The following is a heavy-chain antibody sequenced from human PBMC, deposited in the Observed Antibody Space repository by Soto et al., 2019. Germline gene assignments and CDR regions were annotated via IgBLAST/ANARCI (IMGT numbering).Heavy chain of an antibody. CDR1: GFTFSSYG. CDR3: AKDGAAAAAPDY. J-gene: IGHJ4*02. CDR2: ISYDGSNK. Sequence: PGGSLRLSCAASGFTFSSYGMHWVRQAPGKGLEWVAVISYDGSNKYYADSVKGRFTISRDNSKNTLYLQMNSLRAEDTAVYYCAKDGAAAAAPDYWGQGTLVTVSS. D-gene: IGHD6-13*01. V-gene: IGHV3-30*18.